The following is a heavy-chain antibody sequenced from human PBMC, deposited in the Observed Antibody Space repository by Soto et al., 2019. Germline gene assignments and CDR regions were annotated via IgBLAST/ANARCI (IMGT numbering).Heavy chain of an antibody. Sequence: EVPLLESGGGLVQPGGSLRLSCAASGFTFSTYAMSWVRQAPGKGLEWVSTISGSGGSTYYADSVKGRFAISRDNSKNTLYLQMDSLRAEDAAVYYCATGEGAWGQGTLVTVST. CDR3: ATGEGA. D-gene: IGHD1-26*01. J-gene: IGHJ5*02. V-gene: IGHV3-23*01. CDR1: GFTFSTYA. CDR2: ISGSGGST.